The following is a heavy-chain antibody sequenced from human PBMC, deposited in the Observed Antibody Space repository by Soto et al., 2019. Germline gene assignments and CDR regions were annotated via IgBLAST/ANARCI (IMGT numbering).Heavy chain of an antibody. V-gene: IGHV3-53*02. CDR1: GFTVSSIY. CDR3: ARDWGSSWYNYYGMDV. D-gene: IGHD6-13*01. Sequence: EVQLVETGGGLIQPGGSLRLSCAASGFTVSSIYMSWVRQAPGKGLEWVSVIYSGGSTYYADSVKGRFTISRDNSKNTLYLQMTSLRAEDTAVYYCARDWGSSWYNYYGMDVWGQGTTVTVSS. CDR2: IYSGGST. J-gene: IGHJ6*02.